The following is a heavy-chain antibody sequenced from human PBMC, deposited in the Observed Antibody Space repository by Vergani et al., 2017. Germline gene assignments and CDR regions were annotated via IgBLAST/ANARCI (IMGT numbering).Heavy chain of an antibody. CDR3: VRDLRLLYNRFDP. V-gene: IGHV3-7*01. J-gene: IGHJ5*02. D-gene: IGHD1-14*01. CDR2: IKPDGSEK. CDR1: GFTFRSYY. Sequence: EVQLVESGGGLVQPGGSLRLSCAASGFTFRSYYMSWVRQAPGKGLECVANIKPDGSEKYYVDSVRGRFTISRDNTKNSMYLQMNSLRAEDTAVFYCVRDLRLLYNRFDPWGQGTLVTVSS.